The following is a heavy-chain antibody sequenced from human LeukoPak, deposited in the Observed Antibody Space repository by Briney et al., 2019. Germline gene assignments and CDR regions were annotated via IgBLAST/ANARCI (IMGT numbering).Heavy chain of an antibody. Sequence: PGGSLRLSCAASGFTFSSYAMHWFRQAPGKGREGVAVISYDGSNKYYADSVKGRFTISRDNSKNTLYLQMNSLRAEDTAVYYCARDRIDIVVVPAAYIDYWGQGTLVTVSS. V-gene: IGHV3-30-3*01. J-gene: IGHJ4*02. D-gene: IGHD2-2*01. CDR3: ARDRIDIVVVPAAYIDY. CDR2: ISYDGSNK. CDR1: GFTFSSYA.